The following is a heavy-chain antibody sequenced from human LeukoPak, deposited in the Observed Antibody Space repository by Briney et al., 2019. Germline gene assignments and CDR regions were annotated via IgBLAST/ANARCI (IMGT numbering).Heavy chain of an antibody. J-gene: IGHJ6*02. CDR2: ISAYNGNT. V-gene: IGHV1-18*01. CDR1: GYTVTSYG. Sequence: ASVKVSCKASGYTVTSYGISCVRQAPVHGLEWMGSISAYNGNTNYAQKLQGRVTMTTDTSTSTAYMELRSLRSDDTAVYYCARANDFSRSYCYGMDVWGQGTTVTVSS. D-gene: IGHD3-3*01. CDR3: ARANDFSRSYCYGMDV.